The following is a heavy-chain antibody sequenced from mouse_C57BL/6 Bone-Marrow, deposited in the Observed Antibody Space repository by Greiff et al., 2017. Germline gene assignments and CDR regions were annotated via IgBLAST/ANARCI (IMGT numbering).Heavy chain of an antibody. CDR1: GYSFTGYY. V-gene: IGHV1-42*01. CDR2: INPSTGGT. Sequence: EVKLVESGPELVKPGASVKISCKASGYSFTGYYMNWVKQSPEKSLEWIGEINPSTGGTTYNQKFKAKATLTVDKSSSTAYMQLKSLTSEYSAVYYCAITGGYFDVWGTGTTVTVSS. CDR3: AITGGYFDV. D-gene: IGHD4-1*01. J-gene: IGHJ1*03.